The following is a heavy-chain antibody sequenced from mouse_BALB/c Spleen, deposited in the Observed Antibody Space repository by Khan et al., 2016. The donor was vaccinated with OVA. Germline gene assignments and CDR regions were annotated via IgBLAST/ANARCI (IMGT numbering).Heavy chain of an antibody. CDR2: ISSSGST. Sequence: EVQLQESGPGLVKPSQSLSLTCTVTGYSITSDYAWNWIRQFPGNKLEWMGYISSSGSTNYNPALKSRISITRDTSKNQFFLQLNSVTTEEKATYYCARDGSRYNYAMDYWGQGTSVTVSS. J-gene: IGHJ4*01. D-gene: IGHD2-3*01. V-gene: IGHV3-2*02. CDR3: ARDGSRYNYAMDY. CDR1: GYSITSDYA.